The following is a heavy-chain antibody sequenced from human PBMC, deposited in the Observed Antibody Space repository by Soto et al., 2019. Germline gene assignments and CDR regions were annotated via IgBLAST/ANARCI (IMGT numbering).Heavy chain of an antibody. Sequence: QVQLVQSGAEEKKPGSSVKVSCKASGGTFSSYAISWVRQAPGQGLEWMGGIIPIFGTANYPQKFQGRVTITADESTSTAYMGLSSLRSDDTAVYYCARASAAAGTNLYYDYGMDVWGQGTTVTVSS. CDR1: GGTFSSYA. V-gene: IGHV1-69*01. CDR2: IIPIFGTA. D-gene: IGHD6-13*01. J-gene: IGHJ6*02. CDR3: ARASAAAGTNLYYDYGMDV.